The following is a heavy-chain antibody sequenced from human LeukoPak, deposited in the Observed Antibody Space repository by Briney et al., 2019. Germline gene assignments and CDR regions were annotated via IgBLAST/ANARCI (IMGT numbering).Heavy chain of an antibody. CDR1: GYTFTSYY. J-gene: IGHJ6*03. CDR2: INPSGSST. CDR3: ARGVWFGEVLLCYYYYMDV. D-gene: IGHD3-10*01. Sequence: ASVKLSCKASGYTFTSYYMHWVRQAPGQGLEWMGIINPSGSSTNYAHKIQGRATMTRDMYTHTAYMERCSMSSEETAVYYCARGVWFGEVLLCYYYYMDVWGKGTTVTVSS. V-gene: IGHV1-46*01.